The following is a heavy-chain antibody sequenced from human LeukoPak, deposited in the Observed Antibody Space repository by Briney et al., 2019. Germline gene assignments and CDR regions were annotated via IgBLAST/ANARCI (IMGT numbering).Heavy chain of an antibody. D-gene: IGHD6-13*01. J-gene: IGHJ4*02. CDR3: ARHGGSWTFDY. V-gene: IGHV4-39*01. CDR1: GGSISSGTYY. Sequence: SETLSLTCTVSGGSISSGTYYWGWIRQPPGKGLEWIGSIYYSGGTNYSPSLKSRVTISADTAKNQFSLKLSSVTAADTAVYFCARHGGSWTFDYWGQGTLVTVSS. CDR2: IYYSGGT.